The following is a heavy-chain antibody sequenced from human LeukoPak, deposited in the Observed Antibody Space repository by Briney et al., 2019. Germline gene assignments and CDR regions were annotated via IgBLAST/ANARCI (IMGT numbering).Heavy chain of an antibody. CDR3: ARDRAFSYDSSGYFPIDY. Sequence: GGSVETSCAASGFTFSSYWMHWVRQVPGKGLVWVSRINTDGSSTTYADSVKGRSSISRDNAKNTLYLQMNSLRAEDTAVYYCARDRAFSYDSSGYFPIDYWGQGTLVTVSS. D-gene: IGHD3-22*01. CDR1: GFTFSSYW. J-gene: IGHJ4*02. CDR2: INTDGSST. V-gene: IGHV3-74*01.